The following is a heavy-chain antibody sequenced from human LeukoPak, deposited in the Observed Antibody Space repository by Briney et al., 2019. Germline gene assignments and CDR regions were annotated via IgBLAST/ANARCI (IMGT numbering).Heavy chain of an antibody. V-gene: IGHV3-30*01. CDR3: ARGQSLDP. Sequence: PGGSLRLSCVASGFTFNTYAIHWVRQAPGKGLEWVAYISYDGNSERYADSVKGRFTISRDNSNHTVYLQMDSPRDEDTAVYYCARGQSLDPWGQGNLVVVSS. CDR1: GFTFNTYA. CDR2: ISYDGNSE. J-gene: IGHJ5*02.